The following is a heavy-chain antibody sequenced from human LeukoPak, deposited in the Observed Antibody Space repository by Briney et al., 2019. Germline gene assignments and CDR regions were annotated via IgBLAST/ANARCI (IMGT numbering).Heavy chain of an antibody. J-gene: IGHJ4*02. V-gene: IGHV3-74*01. CDR1: GFTFSSYW. CDR3: AKDLTGTYSDYFDY. CDR2: INSDGSST. D-gene: IGHD1-1*01. Sequence: GGSLRLSCAASGFTFSSYWMHWVRQAPGKGLVWVSRINSDGSSTSYADSVKGRFTISRDNSRNTLYLQMNSLRVDDTAVYYCAKDLTGTYSDYFDYWGQGTLVTVSS.